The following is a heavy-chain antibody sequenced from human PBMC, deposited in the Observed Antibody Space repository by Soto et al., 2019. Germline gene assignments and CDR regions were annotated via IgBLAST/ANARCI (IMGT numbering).Heavy chain of an antibody. CDR3: VRDDCISTSCYVSC. V-gene: IGHV1-18*01. CDR2: ISTDNGNT. J-gene: IGHJ4*02. D-gene: IGHD2-2*01. CDR1: GYTFTNYG. Sequence: QVQLVQSGAEVKKPGASVKVSCKASGYTFTNYGFNWVRQAPGQGLEWMGWISTDNGNTNYAQKFQGRVTMTTDTSTSTAYMELRSLRSDDTAVYYCVRDDCISTSCYVSCWGQGTLVTVSS.